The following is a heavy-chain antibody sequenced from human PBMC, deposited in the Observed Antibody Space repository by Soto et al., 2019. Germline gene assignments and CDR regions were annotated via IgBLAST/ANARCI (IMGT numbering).Heavy chain of an antibody. Sequence: ASVKVSCKVSGYTLTELSMHWVRQAPGKGLEWMGGFDPEDGETIYAQKFQGRVTMTEDTSTDTAYMELSGLRSEDTAVYYCATSYDSSGYYYSWGQGTLVTVSS. CDR1: GYTLTELS. CDR3: ATSYDSSGYYYS. CDR2: FDPEDGET. J-gene: IGHJ4*02. D-gene: IGHD3-22*01. V-gene: IGHV1-24*01.